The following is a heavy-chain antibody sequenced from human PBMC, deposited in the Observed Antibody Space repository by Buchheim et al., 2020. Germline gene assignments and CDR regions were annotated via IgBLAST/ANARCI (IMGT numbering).Heavy chain of an antibody. J-gene: IGHJ5*02. Sequence: EVQVVESGGDLVQPGGSLTLSCAVSGFSFTDYWMTWVRQAPGKGLEWVANIKEDGSVKYYVDSAKARFSISRDNAKNSVYLQMNSLRAEDTAVYYCARGRGYFYSNEDNWPDNWGQGTL. D-gene: IGHD1-1*01. V-gene: IGHV3-7*01. CDR1: GFSFTDYW. CDR3: ARGRGYFYSNEDNWPDN. CDR2: IKEDGSVK.